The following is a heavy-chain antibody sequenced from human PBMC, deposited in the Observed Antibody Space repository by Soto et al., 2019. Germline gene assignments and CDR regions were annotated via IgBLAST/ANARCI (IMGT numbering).Heavy chain of an antibody. D-gene: IGHD6-13*01. CDR2: INHSGST. CDR1: GGSFSGYY. Sequence: SETLSLTCAVYGGSFSGYYWSWIRQPPGKGLEWIGEINHSGSTNCNPSLKSRVTISVDTSKNQFSLKLSSVTAADTAVYYCAREAAGTSVAIDYWGQGTLVTVSS. CDR3: AREAAGTSVAIDY. V-gene: IGHV4-34*01. J-gene: IGHJ4*02.